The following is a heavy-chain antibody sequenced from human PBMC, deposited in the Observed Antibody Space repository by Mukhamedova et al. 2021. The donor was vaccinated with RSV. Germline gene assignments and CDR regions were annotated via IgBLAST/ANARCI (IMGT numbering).Heavy chain of an antibody. D-gene: IGHD5-18*01. V-gene: IGHV4-34*01. CDR3: ARGQRAWTQSPPRPFYFDY. J-gene: IGHJ4*02. Sequence: HGGDTNYNPSLKSRVTMSVDTSKNQISLNVSSVTAADTAVYFCARGQRAWTQSPPRPFYFDYWGQGARVSVSS. CDR2: HGGDT.